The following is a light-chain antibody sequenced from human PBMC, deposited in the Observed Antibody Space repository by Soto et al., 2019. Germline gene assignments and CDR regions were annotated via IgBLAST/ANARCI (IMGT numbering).Light chain of an antibody. CDR3: AAWDDTLNGVV. Sequence: QSVLTQPPSASGTPGQRVTISCSGSGSNVGLNAVNWYQHLPGTAPKLLIYTTDQRPSGVPDRFSGSKSGTSASLAISGLHSEDEADYYCAAWDDTLNGVVFGGGTKLTVL. J-gene: IGLJ2*01. V-gene: IGLV1-44*01. CDR2: TTD. CDR1: GSNVGLNA.